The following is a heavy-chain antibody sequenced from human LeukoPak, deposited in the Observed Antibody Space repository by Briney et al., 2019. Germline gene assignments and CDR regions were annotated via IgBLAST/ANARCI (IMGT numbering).Heavy chain of an antibody. Sequence: GGSLRLSCAASAFTFRSFGMQWVRQAPGKGLEWVAFISSDGGNVYCADSVNGRFSISRDNFKATLYLQMNSPRPEDTAVYYCAKGQQGHMWLDNWGQGTLVIVSS. J-gene: IGHJ4*02. CDR3: AKGQQGHMWLDN. V-gene: IGHV3-30*18. CDR1: AFTFRSFG. CDR2: ISSDGGNV. D-gene: IGHD6-13*01.